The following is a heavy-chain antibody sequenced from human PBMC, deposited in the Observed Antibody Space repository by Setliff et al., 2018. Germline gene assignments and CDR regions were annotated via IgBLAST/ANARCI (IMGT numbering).Heavy chain of an antibody. CDR3: AKRGDTRTFDY. V-gene: IGHV3-23*01. J-gene: IGHJ4*02. CDR1: GFTFSSYT. D-gene: IGHD5-18*01. CDR2: ISARTGLT. Sequence: GALRLSCEASGFTFSSYTMTWVRQAPGEGLEWVSGISARTGLTYYADSVKGRFTMSRDISKNTVYLHMTSLRAEDTAMYYCAKRGDTRTFDYWGQGTLVTVSS.